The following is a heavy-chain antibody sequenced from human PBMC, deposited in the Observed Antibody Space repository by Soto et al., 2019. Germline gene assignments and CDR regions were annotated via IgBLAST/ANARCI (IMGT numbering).Heavy chain of an antibody. CDR2: INPNSGNT. V-gene: IGHV1-18*04. J-gene: IGHJ6*02. CDR3: ARVEQRVSYYYYGMDV. CDR1: GYTFTGDY. Sequence: ASVKVSCKASGYTFTGDYMHWVRQAPGQGLQWMGWINPNSGNTNYAQKLQGRVTMTTDTSTSTAYMELRSLRSDDTAVYYCARVEQRVSYYYYGMDVWGQGTTVTVSS. D-gene: IGHD6-6*01.